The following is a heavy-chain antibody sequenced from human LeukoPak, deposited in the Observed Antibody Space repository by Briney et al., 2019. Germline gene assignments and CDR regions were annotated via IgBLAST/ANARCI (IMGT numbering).Heavy chain of an antibody. CDR2: IYTSGST. D-gene: IGHD4-17*01. V-gene: IGHV4-61*02. J-gene: IGHJ3*02. CDR3: ARESEDGDDAFDI. CDR1: GGSISSGSYY. Sequence: SQTLSLTCTVSGGSISSGSYYWSWIRQPAGKGLEWIGRIYTSGSTNYNPSLKSRVTISVDTSKNQFSLKLSSVTAADTAVYYCARESEDGDDAFDIWGQGTMVTVFS.